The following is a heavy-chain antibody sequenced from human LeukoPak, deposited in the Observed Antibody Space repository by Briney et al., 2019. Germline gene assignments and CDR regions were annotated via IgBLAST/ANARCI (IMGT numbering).Heavy chain of an antibody. V-gene: IGHV3-48*04. CDR3: ARDRGYSYGWSYFDY. Sequence: GGSLRLSCAASGFTFSSYNMNWVRQAPGKGLEWVSYISSSGSTIYYADSVKGRFTISRDNAKNSLYLQMNSLRAEDTAVYYCARDRGYSYGWSYFDYWGQGTLVTVSS. CDR2: ISSSGSTI. J-gene: IGHJ4*02. D-gene: IGHD5-18*01. CDR1: GFTFSSYN.